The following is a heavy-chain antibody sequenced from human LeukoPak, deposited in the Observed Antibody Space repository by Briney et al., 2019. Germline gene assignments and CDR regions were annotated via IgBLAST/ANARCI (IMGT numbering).Heavy chain of an antibody. CDR2: IYHSGST. V-gene: IGHV4-38-2*02. CDR1: GYSISSGYY. Sequence: PSETLSLTCTVSGYSISSGYYWGWIRQPPGKGLEWIGSIYHSGSTYYNPSLKSRVTISVDMSKNQFSLKLSSVTAADTAVYYCASNDGYSSSWLTGGFDPWGQGTLVTVSS. CDR3: ASNDGYSSSWLTGGFDP. D-gene: IGHD6-13*01. J-gene: IGHJ5*02.